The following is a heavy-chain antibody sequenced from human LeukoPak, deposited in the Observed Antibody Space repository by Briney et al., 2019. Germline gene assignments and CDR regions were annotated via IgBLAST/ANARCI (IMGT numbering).Heavy chain of an antibody. Sequence: ASVKVSCKASGYTFTSYAMNWVRQAPGQGLEWMGWINTNTGNPTYAQGFTGRFVFSLDTSVSTAYLQISSLKAEDTAVYYCAREPPRRYSSSILGSIDYWGQGTLVTVSS. D-gene: IGHD6-13*01. J-gene: IGHJ4*02. CDR1: GYTFTSYA. V-gene: IGHV7-4-1*02. CDR2: INTNTGNP. CDR3: AREPPRRYSSSILGSIDY.